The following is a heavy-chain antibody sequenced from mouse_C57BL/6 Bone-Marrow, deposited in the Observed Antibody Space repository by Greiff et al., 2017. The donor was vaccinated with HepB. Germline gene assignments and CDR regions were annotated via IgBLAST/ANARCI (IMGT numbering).Heavy chain of an antibody. CDR2: IDPANGNT. J-gene: IGHJ3*01. V-gene: IGHV14-3*01. D-gene: IGHD1-1*01. CDR3: ARGGHYGAWFAY. Sequence: EVQRVESVAELVRPGASVKLSCTASGFNIKNTYMPWVKQRPEQGLEWIGRIDPANGNTKYAPKFQGQDTITADTSSNTAYLQRSSLTSEDTAIYYCARGGHYGAWFAYGGQGTRGTVSA. CDR1: GFNIKNTY.